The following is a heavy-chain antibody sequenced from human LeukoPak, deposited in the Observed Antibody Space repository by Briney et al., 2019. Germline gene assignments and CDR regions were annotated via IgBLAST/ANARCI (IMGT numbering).Heavy chain of an antibody. CDR2: ISSNSRYI. V-gene: IGHV3-21*06. D-gene: IGHD3-10*02. Sequence: GGSLRLSCAASGFTFSSYSMNWVRQAPGKGLEWVSSISSNSRYIYYADSMRGRFTLSRDNAKNSLYLQMNSLRAEDTAVYYCAELGITMIGGVWGKGTTVTISS. J-gene: IGHJ6*04. CDR3: AELGITMIGGV. CDR1: GFTFSSYS.